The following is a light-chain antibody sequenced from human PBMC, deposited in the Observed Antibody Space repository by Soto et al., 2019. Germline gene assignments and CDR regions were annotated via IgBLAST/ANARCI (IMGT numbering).Light chain of an antibody. CDR3: QSYNDWPFA. CDR2: VAS. V-gene: IGKV3-15*01. J-gene: IGKJ2*01. Sequence: ELVLTQSPGTLSVSPGERVTLYCRASESLSTLLAWYQQKPGQAHRLLIYVASTKATGIPARFSGSGSATDFTLTISSLKSEDSAVYYCQSYNDWPFAFGKGTKL. CDR1: ESLSTL.